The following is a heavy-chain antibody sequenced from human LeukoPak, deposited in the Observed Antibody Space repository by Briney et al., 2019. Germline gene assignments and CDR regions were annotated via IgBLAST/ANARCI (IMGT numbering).Heavy chain of an antibody. D-gene: IGHD6-19*01. J-gene: IGHJ5*02. Sequence: SETLSLTCAVYGGSFSGYYWSWIRQPPGKGLEWIGEINHSGSTNYNPSLKSRVTISVDTSKNQFSLKLSSVTAADTAVYYCARGHQQWLVRNWLDPWGQGTLVTVSS. CDR1: GGSFSGYY. CDR2: INHSGST. CDR3: ARGHQQWLVRNWLDP. V-gene: IGHV4-34*01.